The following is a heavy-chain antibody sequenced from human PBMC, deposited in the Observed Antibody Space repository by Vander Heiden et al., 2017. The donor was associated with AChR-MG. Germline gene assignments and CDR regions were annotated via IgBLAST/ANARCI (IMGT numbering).Heavy chain of an antibody. CDR1: GFTFSSYA. V-gene: IGHV3-23*01. Sequence: EVQLLESGGGLVQPGGSLRLSCAASGFTFSSYAMNWVRDAPGKGLEWVSTISGSGSSTYYADSVKGRFTISRDNSKNTLYLQMNSLRAEDTAVFYCAKQGSAAHHGLYYGMDVWGQGTTVTVSS. CDR3: AKQGSAAHHGLYYGMDV. D-gene: IGHD2-15*01. CDR2: ISGSGSST. J-gene: IGHJ6*02.